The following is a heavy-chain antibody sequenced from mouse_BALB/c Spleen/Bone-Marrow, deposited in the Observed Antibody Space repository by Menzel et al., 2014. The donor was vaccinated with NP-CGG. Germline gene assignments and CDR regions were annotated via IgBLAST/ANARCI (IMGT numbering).Heavy chain of an antibody. CDR3: ARAGSGFFDF. D-gene: IGHD3-1*01. V-gene: IGHV2-9*02. J-gene: IGHJ2*01. CDR1: GFSLTSFG. CDR2: IWAGGST. Sequence: QVQLQQSGPGLVAPSQRLSIPCTVSGFSLTSFGVHWVRQPPGKGLEWLGVIWAGGSTNYNSALMSRLSISKDNSQSQVFLKMNSLQTGDSAIYYCARAGSGFFDFWGQGTTLIVSS.